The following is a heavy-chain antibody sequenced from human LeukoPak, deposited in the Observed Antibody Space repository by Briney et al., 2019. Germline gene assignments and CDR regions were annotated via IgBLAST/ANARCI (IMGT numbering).Heavy chain of an antibody. D-gene: IGHD1-1*01. CDR3: AKSPHVTEKLAERQGASQFDY. Sequence: GASVKVSCKASGYTFTSYDINWVRQATGQGLEWMGWMNPNSANTGYAQNFQGRDTMTRNTSISTAYMELSSLRSEDTAVYYCAKSPHVTEKLAERQGASQFDYWGQGTLVTVSS. CDR2: MNPNSANT. CDR1: GYTFTSYD. J-gene: IGHJ4*02. V-gene: IGHV1-8*01.